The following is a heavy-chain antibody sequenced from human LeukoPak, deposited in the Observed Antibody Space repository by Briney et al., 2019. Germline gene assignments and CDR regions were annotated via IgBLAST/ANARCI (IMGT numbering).Heavy chain of an antibody. V-gene: IGHV1-18*01. CDR3: ARVLGDYYYYGMDV. CDR1: GYTFTSYG. J-gene: IGHJ6*02. Sequence: ASVKVSCKASGYTFTSYGISWVRQAPEQGLEWMGWISAYNGNTNYAQKLQGRVTMTTDTSTSTAYMELRSLRSDDTAVYYCARVLGDYYYYGMDVWGQGTTVTVSS. CDR2: ISAYNGNT.